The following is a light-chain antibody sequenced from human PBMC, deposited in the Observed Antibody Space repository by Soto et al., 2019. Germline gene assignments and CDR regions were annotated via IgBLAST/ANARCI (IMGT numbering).Light chain of an antibody. CDR3: QQYNNWPPKVT. V-gene: IGKV3-15*01. Sequence: EIVMTQSPATLSVSPGESATLSCRASQSVSSNLAWYQQKPGQAPRLLIYGASNRATGIPARFSGSGSGTEFTLNISSLQSEDFAVYYCQQYNNWPPKVTFGQGTRLEIK. CDR1: QSVSSN. J-gene: IGKJ5*01. CDR2: GAS.